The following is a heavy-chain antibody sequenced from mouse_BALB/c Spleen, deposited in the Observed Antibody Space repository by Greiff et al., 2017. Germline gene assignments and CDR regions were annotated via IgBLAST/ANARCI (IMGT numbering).Heavy chain of an antibody. V-gene: IGHV5-12-2*01. Sequence: EVKLMESGGGLVQPGGSLKLSCAASGFTFSSYTMSWVRQTPEKRLEWVAYISNGGGSTYYPDTVKGRFTISRDNAKNTLYLQMSSLKSEDTAMYYCARHRYGAMDYWGQGTSVTVSS. CDR1: GFTFSSYT. J-gene: IGHJ4*01. CDR2: ISNGGGST. CDR3: ARHRYGAMDY. D-gene: IGHD2-10*02.